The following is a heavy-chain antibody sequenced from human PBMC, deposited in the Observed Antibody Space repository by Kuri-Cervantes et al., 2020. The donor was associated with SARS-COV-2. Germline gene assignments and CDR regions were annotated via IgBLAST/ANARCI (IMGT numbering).Heavy chain of an antibody. D-gene: IGHD5-12*01. J-gene: IGHJ6*02. CDR3: ARGGYVVYYYYYGMDA. CDR1: GGSFSGYY. Sequence: SETLSLTCAVYGGSFSGYYWSWIRQPPGKGLEWIGEINHSGSTNYNPSLKSRVTISVDTSKNQFSLKLSSVTAADTAVYYCARGGYVVYYYYYGMDAWGQGTTVTVSS. CDR2: INHSGST. V-gene: IGHV4-34*01.